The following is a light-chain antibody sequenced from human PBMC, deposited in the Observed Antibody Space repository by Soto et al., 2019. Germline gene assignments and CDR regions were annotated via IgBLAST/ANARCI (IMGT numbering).Light chain of an antibody. J-gene: IGLJ1*01. CDR2: GVT. CDR1: SSDVGGYNY. CDR3: ISYTSSTTYV. V-gene: IGLV2-14*01. Sequence: QSVLTQPASVSGSPGQSITISCTGTSSDVGGYNYVSWYQQHPGKAPKLMIYGVTNGPSGVSTRFPGSKSANPSSLTISGLHGEEGGDYYCISYTSSTTYVFGTGTKLTVL.